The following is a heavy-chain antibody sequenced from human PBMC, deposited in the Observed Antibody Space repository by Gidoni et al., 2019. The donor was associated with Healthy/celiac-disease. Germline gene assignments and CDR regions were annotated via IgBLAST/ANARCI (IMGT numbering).Heavy chain of an antibody. Sequence: EVQLLESGGGLVQPGGSLRRSCAASGFTFTSYAMSWVRQAPGKGLEWVSAISGSGGSTYYADSVKGRFTISRDNSKNTLYLQMNSLRAEDTAVYYCAKPRRGVAGEYYFDYWGQGTLVTVSS. CDR2: ISGSGGST. CDR3: AKPRRGVAGEYYFDY. V-gene: IGHV3-23*01. D-gene: IGHD3-10*01. J-gene: IGHJ4*02. CDR1: GFTFTSYA.